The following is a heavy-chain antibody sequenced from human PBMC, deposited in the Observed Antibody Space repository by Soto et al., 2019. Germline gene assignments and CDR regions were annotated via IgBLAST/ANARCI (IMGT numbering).Heavy chain of an antibody. V-gene: IGHV4-39*01. D-gene: IGHD6-13*01. CDR2: MYYSERT. CDR1: GGSVRSSSYY. J-gene: IGHJ4*02. CDR3: VRHDGVAAADRPLDY. Sequence: QLRLQESGPGLVKSSETLSLTCTVSGGSVRSSSYYWGWIRQPPGKGLEWIASMYYSERTHNNPALQSHVTLSIDTYTNQFSLKMTSVPAADTAVYYCVRHDGVAAADRPLDYWGQGTLVTVSS.